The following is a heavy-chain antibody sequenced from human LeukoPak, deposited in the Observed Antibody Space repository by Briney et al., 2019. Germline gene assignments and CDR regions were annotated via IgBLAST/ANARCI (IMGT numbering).Heavy chain of an antibody. V-gene: IGHV4-61*01. CDR3: ARGLTGFDP. CDR1: GASISSGSNY. CDR2: IYYNGST. Sequence: PSETLSLTCSVSGASISSGSNYWGWIRQPPGKGLEWIGYIYYNGSTNYNPSLKSRVIISIDMSKKQFSLKLRSVTAADTAVYYCARGLTGFDPWGQGTLVTVSS. J-gene: IGHJ5*02.